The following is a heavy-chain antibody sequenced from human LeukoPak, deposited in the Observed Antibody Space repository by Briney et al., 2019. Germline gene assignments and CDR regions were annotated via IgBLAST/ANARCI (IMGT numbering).Heavy chain of an antibody. D-gene: IGHD6-13*01. CDR3: TTGRQQLPLDY. J-gene: IGHJ4*02. CDR1: GFTFSNAW. CDR2: IESKTDGGTT. Sequence: GGSLRLSCAASGFTFSNAWMSWVRQAPGKGLEWVGRIESKTDGGTTDYAAPVKGRFTISRDDSKNTLYLQMNSLKTEDTAVYYCTTGRQQLPLDYWGQGTLVTVSS. V-gene: IGHV3-15*04.